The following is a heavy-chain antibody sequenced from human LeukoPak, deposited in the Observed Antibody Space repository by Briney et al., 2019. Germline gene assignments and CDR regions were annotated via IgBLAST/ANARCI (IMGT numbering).Heavy chain of an antibody. D-gene: IGHD5-24*01. J-gene: IGHJ6*02. CDR1: GFTFSSYS. Sequence: GRSLRLSCAASGFTFSSYSMYWVRQAPGKGLEWVSSISDTSSYIFYADSVKGRFTISRDNAKNSLSLQMNSLRAEDTAVYYCATDAYNYYYYGLDVWGQGTTVTVSS. CDR2: ISDTSSYI. V-gene: IGHV3-21*01. CDR3: ATDAYNYYYYGLDV.